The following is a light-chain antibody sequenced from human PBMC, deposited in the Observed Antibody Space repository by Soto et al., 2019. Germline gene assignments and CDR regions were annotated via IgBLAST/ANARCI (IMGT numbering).Light chain of an antibody. CDR3: QSYDTTLSGNYV. CDR2: SNN. CDR1: SSNIGAGYD. V-gene: IGLV1-40*01. J-gene: IGLJ1*01. Sequence: QSVLTQPPSVSGAPGQRVTISCTGSSSNIGAGYDVHWYQQLPGTAPKLLIYSNNNRPSGVPDRFSGSKSVTSGSLAITGLQAEDEADYYCQSYDTTLSGNYVFGTGTKVTVL.